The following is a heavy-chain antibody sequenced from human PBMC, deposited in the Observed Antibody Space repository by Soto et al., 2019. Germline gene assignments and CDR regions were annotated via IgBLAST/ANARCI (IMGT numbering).Heavy chain of an antibody. Sequence: PSETLSLTCSVSGASLSAYRWSWIRQPPGKGLEWIAYVYGSDTNDNFNPSLKSRVTMSVDTXKNLFSLKLSSITPADTAIYYCARDNMGSLDYWGQGTMVTVPS. CDR1: GASLSAYR. CDR3: ARDNMGSLDY. J-gene: IGHJ4*02. D-gene: IGHD1-26*01. CDR2: VYGSDTND. V-gene: IGHV4-59*01.